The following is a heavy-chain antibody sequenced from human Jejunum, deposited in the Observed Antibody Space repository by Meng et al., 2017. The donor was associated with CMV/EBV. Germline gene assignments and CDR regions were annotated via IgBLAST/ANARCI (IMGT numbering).Heavy chain of an antibody. J-gene: IGHJ4*02. Sequence: SCAASGFTFDSYAVSWVRQAAGKGPEWVSAISGNSVNIYYADSVKGRFYISRDNSENTLFLQMNSLRAEDTAIYFCAKHLARGFDYWGQGTLVTVSS. CDR2: ISGNSVNI. D-gene: IGHD3-3*02. CDR3: AKHLARGFDY. CDR1: GFTFDSYA. V-gene: IGHV3-23*01.